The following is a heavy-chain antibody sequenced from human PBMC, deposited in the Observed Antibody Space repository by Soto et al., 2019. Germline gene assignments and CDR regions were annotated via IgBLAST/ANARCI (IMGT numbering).Heavy chain of an antibody. Sequence: GGSLRLSCAASGFTFSSYWMSWVRQAPGKGLEWVANIKQDGSEKYYVDSVKGRFTISRDNAKNSLYLQMNSLRAEDTAVYYCARNPNRYFDWSKGGWFDPWGQGTLDTVSS. D-gene: IGHD3-9*01. CDR1: GFTFSSYW. CDR3: ARNPNRYFDWSKGGWFDP. J-gene: IGHJ5*02. CDR2: IKQDGSEK. V-gene: IGHV3-7*03.